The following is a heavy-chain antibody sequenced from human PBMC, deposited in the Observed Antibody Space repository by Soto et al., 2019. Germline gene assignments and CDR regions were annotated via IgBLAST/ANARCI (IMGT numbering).Heavy chain of an antibody. J-gene: IGHJ4*02. D-gene: IGHD6-19*01. Sequence: RAPTSLFSAFAPRGYCGSCIRLPPGKGLEWIGYIYYTGNTNNNPSLKSRVTISVDTSKNQFSLKLTSLTAADTAVYYCARARTSSAVDFDYWGQGPLVTVSS. CDR2: IYYTGNT. CDR3: ARARTSSAVDFDY. V-gene: IGHV4-59*01. CDR1: AFAPRGYC.